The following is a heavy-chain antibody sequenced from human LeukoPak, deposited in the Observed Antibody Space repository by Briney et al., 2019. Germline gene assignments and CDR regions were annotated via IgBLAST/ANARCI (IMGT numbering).Heavy chain of an antibody. CDR2: IYYSGST. V-gene: IGHV4-31*03. CDR3: ASSNSSGSID. D-gene: IGHD6-19*01. Sequence: PSETLSLTCTVSGGSISSGGYYWSWIRQRPGKGLEWIGYIYYSGSTYYNPSLKSRVTISVDTSKNQFSLKLSSVTAADTPVYYCASSNSSGSIDWGQGTLVTVSS. J-gene: IGHJ4*02. CDR1: GGSISSGGYY.